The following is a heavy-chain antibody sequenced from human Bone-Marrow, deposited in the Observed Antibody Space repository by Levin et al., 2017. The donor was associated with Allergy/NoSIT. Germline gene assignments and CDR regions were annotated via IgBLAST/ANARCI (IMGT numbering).Heavy chain of an antibody. V-gene: IGHV6-1*01. D-gene: IGHD3-22*01. CDR1: GDSVSSNSAA. Sequence: PSETLSLTCAISGDSVSSNSAAWNWIRQSPSRGLEWLGRTYYRSKWYNDYAVSVKSRITINPDTSKNQFSLQLNSVTPEDTAVYYCARAGRLYDSIVYYYGMDVWGQGTTVTVSS. CDR2: TYYRSKWYN. J-gene: IGHJ6*02. CDR3: ARAGRLYDSIVYYYGMDV.